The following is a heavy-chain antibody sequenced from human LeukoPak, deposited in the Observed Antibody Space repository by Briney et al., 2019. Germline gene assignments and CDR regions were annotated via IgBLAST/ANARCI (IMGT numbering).Heavy chain of an antibody. J-gene: IGHJ2*01. Sequence: TSETLSLTCGVYGGSFSDHYWSWIRQPPEKGLEWIGEIDHSGSTNYNPSLQSRVTISIDTSKNQFSLRLSSVTAADTAVYYCAREVYGSGWRYWYFDLWGRGTLVTVSS. D-gene: IGHD6-19*01. CDR2: IDHSGST. CDR3: AREVYGSGWRYWYFDL. CDR1: GGSFSDHY. V-gene: IGHV4-34*01.